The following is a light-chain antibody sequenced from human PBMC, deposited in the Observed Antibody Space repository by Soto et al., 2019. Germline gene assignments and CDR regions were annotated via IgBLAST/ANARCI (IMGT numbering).Light chain of an antibody. CDR3: SSYKISSTPYV. J-gene: IGLJ1*01. CDR1: SSDVGGYNY. Sequence: QSALTQPASVSGSPGQSITISCTGTSSDVGGYNYVSWYQQHPGKAPKLMIYEVSNRPSGVSNRFSGSKSGNTASLTISGLQAEDEADYYCSSYKISSTPYVFGTATKLTVL. V-gene: IGLV2-14*01. CDR2: EVS.